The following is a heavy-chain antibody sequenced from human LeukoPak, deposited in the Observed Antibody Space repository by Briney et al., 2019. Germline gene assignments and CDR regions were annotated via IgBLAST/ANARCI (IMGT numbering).Heavy chain of an antibody. J-gene: IGHJ4*02. Sequence: SGGSLRLSCAASGFTFSSYGMHWVRQAPGKGLEWVAFIRYDGSNKYYADSVKGRFTISRDNSKNTLYLQMNSLRAEDTAVYYCAKGLVAAEGGYYFDYWGQGTLVTVSS. CDR1: GFTFSSYG. V-gene: IGHV3-30*02. D-gene: IGHD2-15*01. CDR2: IRYDGSNK. CDR3: AKGLVAAEGGYYFDY.